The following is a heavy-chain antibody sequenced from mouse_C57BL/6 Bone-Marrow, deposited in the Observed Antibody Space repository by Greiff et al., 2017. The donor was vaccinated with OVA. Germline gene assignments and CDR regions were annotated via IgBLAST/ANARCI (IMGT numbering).Heavy chain of an antibody. V-gene: IGHV14-4*01. Sequence: VQLQQSGAELVRPGASVKLSCTASGFNIKDDYMHWVKQRPEQGLEWIGWIDPENGDTEYASKFQGKATITADTSSNTAYLQLSSLTSEDTVVYYCTPSDGWAYWGQGTRVTVSA. D-gene: IGHD2-3*01. J-gene: IGHJ3*01. CDR2: IDPENGDT. CDR1: GFNIKDDY. CDR3: TPSDGWAY.